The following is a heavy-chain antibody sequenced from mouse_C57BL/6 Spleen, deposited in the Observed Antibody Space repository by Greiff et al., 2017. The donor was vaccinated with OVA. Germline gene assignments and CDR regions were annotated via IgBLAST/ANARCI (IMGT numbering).Heavy chain of an antibody. V-gene: IGHV1-22*01. D-gene: IGHD1-1*01. CDR1: GYTFTDYN. CDR2: INPNNGGT. Sequence: VQLQQSGPELVKPGASAKMSCKASGYTFTDYNMHWVKQSHGKSLEWIGYINPNNGGTSYNQKFKGKATLTVNKSSSTAYMELRSLTSEDSAVYYCARSNYYGSSYRYYAMDDWGQGTSVTVSS. CDR3: ARSNYYGSSYRYYAMDD. J-gene: IGHJ4*01.